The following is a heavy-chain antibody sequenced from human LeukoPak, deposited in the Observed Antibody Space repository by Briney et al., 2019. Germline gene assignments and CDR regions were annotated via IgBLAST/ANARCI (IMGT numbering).Heavy chain of an antibody. V-gene: IGHV3-74*01. CDR3: VRIWEGAY. J-gene: IGHJ4*02. CDR1: GLTFSNYW. CDR2: INTDGSIT. D-gene: IGHD1-26*01. Sequence: TGGSLRLSCVASGLTFSNYWMHWVRQAPGKGLVWVSRINTDGSITSYADSVKGRFTISRDNAKNTLYLQMNSLRAEDTAVYYCVRIWEGAYWGQGTLVTVSS.